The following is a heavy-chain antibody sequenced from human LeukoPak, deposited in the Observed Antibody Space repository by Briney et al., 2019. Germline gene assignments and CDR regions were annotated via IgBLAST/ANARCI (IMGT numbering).Heavy chain of an antibody. Sequence: GGPLRLSCAASGFTFSSYAMSWVRQAPGKGLEWVSAISGSGGSTYYADSVKGRFTISRDNSKNTLYLQMNSLRAEDTAVYYCAKDRVGYCSSTSCSNFDYWGQGTLVTVSS. D-gene: IGHD2-2*01. J-gene: IGHJ4*02. CDR2: ISGSGGST. CDR1: GFTFSSYA. V-gene: IGHV3-23*01. CDR3: AKDRVGYCSSTSCSNFDY.